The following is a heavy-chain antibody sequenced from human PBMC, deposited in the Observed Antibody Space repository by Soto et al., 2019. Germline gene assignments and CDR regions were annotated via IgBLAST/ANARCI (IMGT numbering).Heavy chain of an antibody. D-gene: IGHD6-19*01. V-gene: IGHV4-34*01. CDR1: GGSFSGYY. CDR3: ARGRGAVNNY. J-gene: IGHJ4*02. CDR2: INHSGST. Sequence: QVQLQQWGAGLLKPSETLSLTCAVYGGSFSGYYWSWIRQPPGKGLEWIGEINHSGSTNYNPSLKSRVTISVDTSKNQSSLKLSSVTAADTAVYYCARGRGAVNNYWGQGTLVTVSS.